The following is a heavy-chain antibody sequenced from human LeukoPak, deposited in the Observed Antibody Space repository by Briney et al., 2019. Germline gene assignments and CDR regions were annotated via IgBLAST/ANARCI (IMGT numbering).Heavy chain of an antibody. Sequence: QSGGSLRLSCAASGFTFSSYEMNWVRQAPGKGLEWVSYISSSGSTIYYADSVKGRFTISRDNSKNTLYLQMNSLRAEDTAVYYCARDPGGSGSYYGAFDIWGQGTMVTVSS. D-gene: IGHD3-10*01. J-gene: IGHJ3*02. CDR1: GFTFSSYE. CDR3: ARDPGGSGSYYGAFDI. V-gene: IGHV3-48*03. CDR2: ISSSGSTI.